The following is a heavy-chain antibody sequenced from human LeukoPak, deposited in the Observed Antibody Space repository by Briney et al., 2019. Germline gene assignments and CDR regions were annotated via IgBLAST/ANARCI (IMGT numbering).Heavy chain of an antibody. J-gene: IGHJ4*02. D-gene: IGHD3-10*01. CDR3: ARDQRSRVWFGEFFLGYDY. CDR1: GYTFTGYY. Sequence: ASVKVSCKASGYTFTGYYMHWVRQAPGPGLEWMGWINPNSGGTNYAQKFQGRVTMTRDTSISTAYMELSRLRSDDTAVYYCARDQRSRVWFGEFFLGYDYWGQGGLVTVSS. V-gene: IGHV1-2*02. CDR2: INPNSGGT.